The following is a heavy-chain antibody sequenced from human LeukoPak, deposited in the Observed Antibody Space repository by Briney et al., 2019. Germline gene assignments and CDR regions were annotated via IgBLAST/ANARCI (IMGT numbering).Heavy chain of an antibody. D-gene: IGHD5-12*01. CDR3: MIVATITGYFDY. CDR2: TSGYNGNI. CDR1: GYPFTNYL. J-gene: IGHJ4*02. V-gene: IGHV1-18*01. Sequence: ASVKVSCKASGYPFTNYLFAWVRQAPGQGLEWMGWTSGYNGNINYAQKVQGRVTMTTDTSTTTAYMELSRLRSDDTAVYYCMIVATITGYFDYWGQGTLVTVSS.